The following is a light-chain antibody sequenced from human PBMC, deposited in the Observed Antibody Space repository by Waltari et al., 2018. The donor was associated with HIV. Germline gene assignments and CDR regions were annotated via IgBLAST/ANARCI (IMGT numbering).Light chain of an antibody. CDR1: SSDVGGYNY. Sequence: QSALTQPASVSGSPGQSITISCSGTSSDVGGYNYVSWYQQHPGKAPKLMIYEVTNRPSGVSNRCSGSKSGNTASLTISGLQPEDEADYYCSSYTSTSTQVFGTGTTVTVL. J-gene: IGLJ1*01. CDR3: SSYTSTSTQV. V-gene: IGLV2-14*01. CDR2: EVT.